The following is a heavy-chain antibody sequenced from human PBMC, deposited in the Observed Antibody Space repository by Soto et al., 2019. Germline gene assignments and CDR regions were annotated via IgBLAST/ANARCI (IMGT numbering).Heavy chain of an antibody. D-gene: IGHD3-16*01. CDR2: MYNTGST. Sequence: SETLSLTCTVSGGTISRYYWSWIRQPPGKGLEWIGYMYNTGSTVYNPSFKSRVTISVDTSKNQFSLKLSSVTAADTAVYYCARLSSRMINAFDIWGQGTMVTVSS. V-gene: IGHV4-59*08. J-gene: IGHJ3*02. CDR3: ARLSSRMINAFDI. CDR1: GGTISRYY.